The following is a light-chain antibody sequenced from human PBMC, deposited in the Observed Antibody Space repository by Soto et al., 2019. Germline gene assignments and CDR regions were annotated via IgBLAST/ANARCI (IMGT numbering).Light chain of an antibody. V-gene: IGKV1-5*03. Sequence: DIQMTQSPSTLSASVGDRVTITCRASQSISSWLAWYQQKPGKAPKLLIYKASSLESGVPSRFSGSGSGTEFTLTISSLQPDDFATYHCQQYNSYVWTFGQGTKVEIK. J-gene: IGKJ1*01. CDR1: QSISSW. CDR3: QQYNSYVWT. CDR2: KAS.